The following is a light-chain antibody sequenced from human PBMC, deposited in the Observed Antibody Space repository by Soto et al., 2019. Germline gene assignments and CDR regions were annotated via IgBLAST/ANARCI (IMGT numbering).Light chain of an antibody. Sequence: EIVLSQSSGTLSLTPGERVTLPCRASQSLTSSYLAWHQQKPGQAPRLLIYGASSRATGIPDRFSGSGSGTDFALTISRLEPEDFAVYYCQQYGISRWTFGQGTKVDI. CDR2: GAS. V-gene: IGKV3-20*01. J-gene: IGKJ1*01. CDR3: QQYGISRWT. CDR1: QSLTSSY.